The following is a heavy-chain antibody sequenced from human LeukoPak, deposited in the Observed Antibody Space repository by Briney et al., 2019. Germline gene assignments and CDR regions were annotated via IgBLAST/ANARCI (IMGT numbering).Heavy chain of an antibody. CDR1: GGSISSGSYY. CDR2: IYTSGST. CDR3: ARVGYRKNWFDP. Sequence: SETLSLTCTVSGGSISSGSYYWSWIRQPAGKGLEWIGRIYTSGSTNYNPSLKSRVTISVDTSKNQFSLNLSSVTAADTAVYYCARVGYRKNWFDPWGQGTLVTVSS. J-gene: IGHJ5*02. V-gene: IGHV4-61*02. D-gene: IGHD5-18*01.